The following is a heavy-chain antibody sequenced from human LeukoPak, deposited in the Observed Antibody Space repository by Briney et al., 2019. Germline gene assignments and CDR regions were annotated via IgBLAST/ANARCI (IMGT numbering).Heavy chain of an antibody. CDR2: IGSSSSTI. J-gene: IGHJ4*02. D-gene: IGHD2-15*01. Sequence: GGSLRLSCAASGFTFSSYSMNWVRQAPGKGLEWVSYIGSSSSTIYYADSVKGRFTISRDNAKNSLYLQMNSLRAEDTAVYYCAREGGYCSGGSCYWDDYWGQGTLVTVSS. CDR3: AREGGYCSGGSCYWDDY. V-gene: IGHV3-48*01. CDR1: GFTFSSYS.